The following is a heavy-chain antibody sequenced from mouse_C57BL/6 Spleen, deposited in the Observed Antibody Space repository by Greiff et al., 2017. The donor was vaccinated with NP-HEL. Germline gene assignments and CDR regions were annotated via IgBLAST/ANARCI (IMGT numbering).Heavy chain of an antibody. J-gene: IGHJ2*01. CDR2: IYPGDGDT. D-gene: IGHD1-1*01. CDR3: ARRITTGVEALFDD. V-gene: IGHV1-80*01. CDR1: GYAFSSYW. Sequence: VQLQQSGAELVKPGASVKISCKASGYAFSSYWMNWVKQRPGKGLEWIGQIYPGDGDTNYNGKFKGKATLTADKSSSTAYMQLSSLTSEDSAVYFCARRITTGVEALFDDWGQGTTLTVSS.